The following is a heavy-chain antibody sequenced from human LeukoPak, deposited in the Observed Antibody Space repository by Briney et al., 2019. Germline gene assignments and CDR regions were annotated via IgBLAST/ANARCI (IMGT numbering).Heavy chain of an antibody. J-gene: IGHJ4*02. CDR2: IRWNSIII. CDR1: GFTFDDYA. CDR3: AKGFGIAVAGPTFDY. V-gene: IGHV3-9*01. Sequence: GGSLRLSCAASGFTFDDYAMHWVRQAPGKGLEWVSGIRWNSIIIGYADSVKGRITISRDNAKNSLYLQMNSLRAEDTALYYCAKGFGIAVAGPTFDYWGQGTLVTVSS. D-gene: IGHD6-19*01.